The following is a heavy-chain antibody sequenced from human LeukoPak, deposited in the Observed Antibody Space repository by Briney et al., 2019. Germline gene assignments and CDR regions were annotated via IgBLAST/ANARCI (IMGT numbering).Heavy chain of an antibody. CDR2: MYYSGST. Sequence: PSETLSLTCTVSGVSISSYYWGWIRQPPGKGLEWIGYMYYSGSTNYNPSLKSRVTISVDTSKNQFSLKLSSVTAADTAVYYCARRAFSSGYYYFDYWGQGTLVTVSS. D-gene: IGHD3-22*01. CDR3: ARRAFSSGYYYFDY. CDR1: GVSISSYY. V-gene: IGHV4-59*08. J-gene: IGHJ4*02.